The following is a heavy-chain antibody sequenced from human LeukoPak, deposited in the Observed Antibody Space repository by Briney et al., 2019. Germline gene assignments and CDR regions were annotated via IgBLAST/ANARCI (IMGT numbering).Heavy chain of an antibody. CDR2: INPHSGGT. Sequence: GASVKVSCKASGYTFTSYGISWVRQAPGQGLEWMGYINPHSGGTNSPQKFQGRVTMTTDTSISAAYMELSSLISDDTAMYYCVREGNELLSKNFDYWGQGTLVTVSS. D-gene: IGHD2-21*02. V-gene: IGHV1-2*02. CDR3: VREGNELLSKNFDY. CDR1: GYTFTSYG. J-gene: IGHJ4*02.